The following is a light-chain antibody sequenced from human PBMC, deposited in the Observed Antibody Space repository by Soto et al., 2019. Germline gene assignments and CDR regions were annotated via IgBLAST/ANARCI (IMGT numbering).Light chain of an antibody. CDR3: QQYNIWPPWT. V-gene: IGKV3-15*01. CDR2: GAS. CDR1: QGVSGN. Sequence: EIVMTQSPATLSVSPGERATLSCRAIQGVSGNLSWYQQKPGQAPRLLIYGASTRATGIPARFSGSGSGTEFTLTISSLQSEDFAVYYCQQYNIWPPWTFGQGTKVDIK. J-gene: IGKJ1*01.